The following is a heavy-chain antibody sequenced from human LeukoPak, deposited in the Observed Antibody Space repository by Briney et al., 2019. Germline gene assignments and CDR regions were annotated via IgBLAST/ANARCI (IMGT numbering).Heavy chain of an antibody. Sequence: GGSLRLSCAAPGFTFSSYSMNWVRQAPGKGLEWVSYISSSSSTIYYADSVKGRFPISRDNAKNSLYLQMNSLRAEDTAVYYCARGVGAGSWGQGTLVTVSS. J-gene: IGHJ4*02. CDR3: ARGVGAGS. CDR2: ISSSSSTI. V-gene: IGHV3-48*01. CDR1: GFTFSSYS. D-gene: IGHD1-26*01.